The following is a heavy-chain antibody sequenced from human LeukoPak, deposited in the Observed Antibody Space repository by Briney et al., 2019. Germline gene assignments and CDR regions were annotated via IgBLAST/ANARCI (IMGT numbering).Heavy chain of an antibody. CDR1: GFTFSSYE. CDR3: ARGTYYYDSSGYSLFDY. D-gene: IGHD3-22*01. J-gene: IGHJ4*02. V-gene: IGHV3-48*03. Sequence: GGSLRLSCAASGFTFSSYEMNWVRQAPGKGLEWVSYISSSGRTFYYADSVKGRFTISRDNGKNSLYLQMNSLRVEDTAVHYCARGTYYYDSSGYSLFDYWGQGTLVTVSS. CDR2: ISSSGRTF.